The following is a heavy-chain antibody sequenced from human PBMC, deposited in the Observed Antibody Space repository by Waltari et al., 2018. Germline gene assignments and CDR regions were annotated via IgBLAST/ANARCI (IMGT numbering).Heavy chain of an antibody. CDR1: VGLFSDYH. CDR2: IDHGGIT. D-gene: IGHD1-26*01. CDR3: ARSAVGATRPIQYCYMDV. J-gene: IGHJ6*03. V-gene: IGHV4-34*02. Sequence: QVQLQQLRAGLLKPSETLSLTCAVYVGLFSDYHWSWTRQSPGKGPEWIGEIDHGGITIYNPSLKSRVSMSIDTSKNQFSLNLTSVTAADTAVYFCARSAVGATRPIQYCYMDVWGKGTTVTVSS.